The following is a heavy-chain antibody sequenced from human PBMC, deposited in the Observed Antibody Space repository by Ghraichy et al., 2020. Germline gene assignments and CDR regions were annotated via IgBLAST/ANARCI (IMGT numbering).Heavy chain of an antibody. J-gene: IGHJ4*02. Sequence: GGSLRVSCAASGLTFSNNAFDWVRQAPGKGLDWVAFIQYDGSEIFYADSVKGRFTISRDNSKNTLYLQMNSLRADDTAVYYCTRGVDWGFDYWGQGTLVTVSS. D-gene: IGHD7-27*01. CDR2: IQYDGSEI. CDR3: TRGVDWGFDY. CDR1: GLTFSNNA. V-gene: IGHV3-30*02.